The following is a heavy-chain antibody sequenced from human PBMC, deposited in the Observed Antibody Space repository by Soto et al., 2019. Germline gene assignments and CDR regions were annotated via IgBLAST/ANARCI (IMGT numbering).Heavy chain of an antibody. D-gene: IGHD3-10*01. CDR2: IYWDDDK. J-gene: IGHJ4*02. CDR3: AHRQPLSVVRGGIMFDD. CDR1: GFSLSSSGVA. V-gene: IGHV2-5*02. Sequence: QITLKESGPTLVEPTQTLTLTCTFSGFSLSSSGVAVGWIRQPPGKALEWLELIYWDDDKRYSPSLKSRLTITKDTSKNQVVLTTTNMDPVDTVTYYCAHRQPLSVVRGGIMFDDWGQGTLVTVSS.